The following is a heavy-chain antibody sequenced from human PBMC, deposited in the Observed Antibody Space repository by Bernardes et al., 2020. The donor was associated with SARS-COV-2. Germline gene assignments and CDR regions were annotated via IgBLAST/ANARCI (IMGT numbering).Heavy chain of an antibody. CDR1: GFTFSSYW. CDR2: IKQDGSEN. V-gene: IGHV3-7*03. Sequence: GGSLRLSCAASGFTFSSYWMSWIRQAPGKGLEWVANIKQDGSENYYVDSVKGRFTISRDNAKNSLFLQMNSLRAEDTAVYYCARDPIAARPTFDYWGQGTLVTVSS. J-gene: IGHJ4*02. CDR3: ARDPIAARPTFDY. D-gene: IGHD6-6*01.